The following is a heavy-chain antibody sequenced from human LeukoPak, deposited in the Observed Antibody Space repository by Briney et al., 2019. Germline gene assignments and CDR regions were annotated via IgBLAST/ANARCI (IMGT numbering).Heavy chain of an antibody. CDR3: AXRVGSGWPVQH. J-gene: IGHJ1*01. V-gene: IGHV1-8*01. CDR2: MNPNSGNT. Sequence: ASVKVSCKASGYTFSSYDVNWVRQATGQGLEWMGWMNPNSGNTGYAQKFQGRLNMTRNTSISTAYMELSSLRSEDTAVYYCAXRVGSGWPVQHWGQGTLVTVSS. D-gene: IGHD6-19*01. CDR1: GYTFSSYD.